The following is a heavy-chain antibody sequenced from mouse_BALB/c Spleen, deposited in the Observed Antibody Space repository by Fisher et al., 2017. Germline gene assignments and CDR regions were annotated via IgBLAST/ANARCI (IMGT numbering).Heavy chain of an antibody. D-gene: IGHD2-3*01. Sequence: RFTISRDNAKNTLYLQMSSLKSEDTAMYYCASDGYYVEDYYAMDYWSQGTSVTVSS. V-gene: IGHV5-6-3*01. J-gene: IGHJ4*01. CDR3: ASDGYYVEDYYAMDY.